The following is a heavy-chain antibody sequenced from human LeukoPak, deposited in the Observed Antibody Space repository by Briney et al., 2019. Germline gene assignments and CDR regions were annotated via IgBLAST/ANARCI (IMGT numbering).Heavy chain of an antibody. J-gene: IGHJ6*03. D-gene: IGHD2-2*01. CDR2: ISPYNGNS. CDR3: AVAPSRVPAAYGYYYYYMDV. CDR1: GYTFNTYG. Sequence: GASVKVSCKPSGYTFNTYGITWVRQAPGQGLEWMGWISPYNGNSNYAQKFQGRVTLTTDTSTGTAYMELRSLRSDDTAVYYCAVAPSRVPAAYGYYYYYMDVWGKGTTVTVSS. V-gene: IGHV1-18*01.